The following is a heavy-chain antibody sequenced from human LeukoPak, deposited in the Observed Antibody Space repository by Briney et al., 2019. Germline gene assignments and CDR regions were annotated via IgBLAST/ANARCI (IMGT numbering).Heavy chain of an antibody. Sequence: EASVKVSCKASGGSFSSYAINWVRQAPGQGLEWMGGINPIFDTTNYAQKFQGRITITADESTTTVYMELRSLRSGDTAVYYCARGGLDWDDLRAHFDYWGQGTLVTVSS. J-gene: IGHJ4*02. CDR1: GGSFSSYA. CDR3: ARGGLDWDDLRAHFDY. D-gene: IGHD3/OR15-3a*01. CDR2: INPIFDTT. V-gene: IGHV1-69*13.